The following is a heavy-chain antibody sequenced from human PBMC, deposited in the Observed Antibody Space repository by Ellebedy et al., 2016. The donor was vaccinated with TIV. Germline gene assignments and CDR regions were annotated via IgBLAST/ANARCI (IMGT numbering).Heavy chain of an antibody. CDR2: IVVGSGNT. Sequence: SVKVSXXASGFTFTSSAVQWVRQARGQRLEWIGWIVVGSGNTNYAQKFQERVTMTRDTSTSTVYMELSSLRSEDTAVYYCARDSYSSSGFDYWGQGTLVTVSS. J-gene: IGHJ4*02. CDR3: ARDSYSSSGFDY. CDR1: GFTFTSSA. D-gene: IGHD6-6*01. V-gene: IGHV1-58*01.